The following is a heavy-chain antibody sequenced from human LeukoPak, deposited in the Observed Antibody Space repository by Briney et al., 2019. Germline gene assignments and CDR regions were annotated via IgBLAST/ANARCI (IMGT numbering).Heavy chain of an antibody. J-gene: IGHJ4*02. CDR2: IYPGDSDT. D-gene: IGHD3-10*01. Sequence: GESLKISCKGSGYSFTSYWIGWVRQMPGKGLEWMGTIYPGDSDTRYSPSFQGQVTISADKSISTAYLQWSSLKASDTAMYYCARRITMVRGVIGYDYWGQGTLVTVSS. V-gene: IGHV5-51*01. CDR1: GYSFTSYW. CDR3: ARRITMVRGVIGYDY.